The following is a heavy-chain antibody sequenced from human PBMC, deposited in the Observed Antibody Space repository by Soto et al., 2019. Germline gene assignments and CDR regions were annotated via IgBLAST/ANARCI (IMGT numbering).Heavy chain of an antibody. CDR2: FYNSGNT. J-gene: IGHJ6*03. V-gene: IGHV4-59*01. Sequence: SETLSLTCAVSGGSFSSYFWMWIRQPPGKGLEGIGYFYNSGNTNYSPALRSRVTMSLDTSKNQFSLNLRSVTAADTAVYYCARGGIFNGLPYYYMDVWCRGTTVT. CDR3: ARGGIFNGLPYYYMDV. D-gene: IGHD3-3*01. CDR1: GGSFSSYF.